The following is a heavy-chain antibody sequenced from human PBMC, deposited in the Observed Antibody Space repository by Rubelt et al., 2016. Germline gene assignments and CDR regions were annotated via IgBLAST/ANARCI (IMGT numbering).Heavy chain of an antibody. Sequence: QVQLQQWGAGLLKPSETLSLTCAVYGGSFSGYYWSWIRQPPGKGLEWIGEINHSGSTNYNPSHKSRVTISVDTAKNQVSLKLSSVTAADTAVYYCARGPGPQGYSSSWYVMTYNWFDPWGQGTLVTVSS. D-gene: IGHD6-13*01. CDR3: ARGPGPQGYSSSWYVMTYNWFDP. V-gene: IGHV4-34*01. CDR1: GGSFSGYY. J-gene: IGHJ5*02. CDR2: INHSGST.